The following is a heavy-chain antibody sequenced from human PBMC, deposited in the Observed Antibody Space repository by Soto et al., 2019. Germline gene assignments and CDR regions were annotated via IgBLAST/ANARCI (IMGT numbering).Heavy chain of an antibody. CDR2: ISSSGSTI. Sequence: GGSLRLSCAASGFTFSDYYVSWIRQTPGKGLEWVSHISSSGSTIDYADSVKGRFTISRDNAKNSLYLQMNSLRADDTAVYYCARHYSNSGFDYWGQGTLVTVSS. V-gene: IGHV3-11*01. D-gene: IGHD4-4*01. CDR3: ARHYSNSGFDY. CDR1: GFTFSDYY. J-gene: IGHJ4*02.